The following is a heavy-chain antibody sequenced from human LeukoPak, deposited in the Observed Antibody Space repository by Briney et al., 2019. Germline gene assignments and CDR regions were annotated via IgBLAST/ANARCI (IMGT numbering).Heavy chain of an antibody. CDR1: GYTFTSYD. CDR3: ARGKYSSSSVYYYYYYGMDV. CDR2: MNPNSGNT. D-gene: IGHD6-13*01. Sequence: ASVKVSCKASGYTFTSYDINWVRQATEHGLEWMGWMNPNSGNTGYAQKFQGRVTMTRNTSINTDYMELSSLRSEDTAVYYCARGKYSSSSVYYYYYYGMDVWGQGTTVTVSS. J-gene: IGHJ6*02. V-gene: IGHV1-8*01.